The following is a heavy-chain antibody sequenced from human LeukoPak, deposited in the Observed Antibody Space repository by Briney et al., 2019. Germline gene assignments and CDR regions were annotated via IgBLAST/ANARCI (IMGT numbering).Heavy chain of an antibody. V-gene: IGHV3-30-3*01. Sequence: GRSLRLSCAASGFTFSSYAMHWVRQAPGKGLEWVAVISYDGCNKYYADSVKGRFTISRDNSKNTLYLQMNSLRAEDTAVYYCARPLVRTRYSFDYRGQGTLVTVSS. CDR2: ISYDGCNK. J-gene: IGHJ4*02. D-gene: IGHD2-8*01. CDR1: GFTFSSYA. CDR3: ARPLVRTRYSFDY.